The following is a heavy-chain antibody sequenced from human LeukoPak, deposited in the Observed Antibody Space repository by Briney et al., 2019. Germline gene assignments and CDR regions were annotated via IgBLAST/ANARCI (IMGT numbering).Heavy chain of an antibody. CDR1: GYTFTSYG. CDR3: ARAGKYDSSSYYYGMDV. J-gene: IGHJ6*02. V-gene: IGHV1-18*01. CDR2: ISAYNGNT. Sequence: ASVKVSCKASGYTFTSYGISWVRQAPGHGLEWMGWISAYNGNTNYAQKLQGRVTMTTDTSTSTAYMELRSLRSDDTAVYYCARAGKYDSSSYYYGMDVWGQGTTVTVSS. D-gene: IGHD3-22*01.